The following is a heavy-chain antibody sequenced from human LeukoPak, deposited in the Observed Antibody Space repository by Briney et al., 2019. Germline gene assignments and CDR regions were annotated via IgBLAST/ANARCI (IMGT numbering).Heavy chain of an antibody. CDR3: ARGRSMSSGGLAY. CDR2: IYYSGST. CDR1: GGSISSYY. J-gene: IGHJ4*02. D-gene: IGHD6-6*01. V-gene: IGHV4-59*08. Sequence: PSETLSLTCTVSGGSISSYYWSWIRQPPGKGLEWIGYIYYSGSTNYNPSLKSRVTISVDTSKNQFSLKLNSVTAADTAVYYCARGRSMSSGGLAYWGQGTLVTVSS.